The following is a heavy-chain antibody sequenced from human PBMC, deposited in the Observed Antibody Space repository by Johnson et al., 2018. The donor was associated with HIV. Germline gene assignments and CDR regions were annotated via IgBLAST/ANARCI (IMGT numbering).Heavy chain of an antibody. J-gene: IGHJ3*02. Sequence: VQVVESGGGLVQPGGSLRLSCAASGFTFSSYWMSWVRQAPGKGLEWVANIKQDGSEKYYVDSVKGRFTISRDNAKNSLYLQMNSLRAEDTAVYYCARDLTEYSSSADAFDIWGQGTRVTVSS. D-gene: IGHD6-6*01. CDR1: GFTFSSYW. CDR3: ARDLTEYSSSADAFDI. CDR2: IKQDGSEK. V-gene: IGHV3-7*05.